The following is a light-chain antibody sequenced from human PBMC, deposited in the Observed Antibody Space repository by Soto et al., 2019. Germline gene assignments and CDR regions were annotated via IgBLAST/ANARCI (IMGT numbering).Light chain of an antibody. Sequence: QSALTQPASVSGSPGQSITISCTGTSSDVGGYNYVSWYQQHPGKAPKLMIYDVSNRPSGVSNRFSGSKSGNTASLTISGLQAEDEADYYCSSYTSSSTRVVFGGGTKLTFL. CDR1: SSDVGGYNY. J-gene: IGLJ2*01. V-gene: IGLV2-14*01. CDR3: SSYTSSSTRVV. CDR2: DVS.